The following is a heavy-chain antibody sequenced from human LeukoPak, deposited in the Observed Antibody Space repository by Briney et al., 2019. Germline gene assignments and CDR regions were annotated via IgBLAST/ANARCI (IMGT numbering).Heavy chain of an antibody. V-gene: IGHV4-59*08. Sequence: PSETLSLTCTVSGGSISSSYYWGWIRQPPGKGLEWVGYMYYSGVTNYNPSLKSRVTISVDTSKNQISLKLSSVTAADTAVYYCASQFGVRYFDYWGQGTLVTVSS. D-gene: IGHD3-10*01. CDR1: GGSISSSYY. CDR3: ASQFGVRYFDY. J-gene: IGHJ4*02. CDR2: MYYSGVT.